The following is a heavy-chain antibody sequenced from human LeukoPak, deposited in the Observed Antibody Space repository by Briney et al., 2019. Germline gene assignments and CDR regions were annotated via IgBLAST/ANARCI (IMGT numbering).Heavy chain of an antibody. Sequence: GGTLRLSCAASGFTFSSYGMSWVRQAPGKGLEWVSAISGSGGSTYYADSVKGRFTISRDNSKNTLYLQMNSLRAEDTAVYYCAKAPDSSSGYPRDYWGQGTLVTVSS. V-gene: IGHV3-23*01. D-gene: IGHD3-22*01. J-gene: IGHJ4*02. CDR3: AKAPDSSSGYPRDY. CDR1: GFTFSSYG. CDR2: ISGSGGST.